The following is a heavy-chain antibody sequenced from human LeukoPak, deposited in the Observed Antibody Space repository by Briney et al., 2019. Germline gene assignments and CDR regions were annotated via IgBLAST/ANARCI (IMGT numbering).Heavy chain of an antibody. CDR1: GFTVSSNY. CDR3: ARGWEGLNWFDP. J-gene: IGHJ5*02. D-gene: IGHD1-26*01. V-gene: IGHV3-66*02. CDR2: IYSGGST. Sequence: PGGSLRLSCAASGFTVSSNYMSWVRQAPGKGLGWVSVIYSGGSTYYADSVKGRFTISRDNSKNTLYLQMNSLRAEDTAVYYCARGWEGLNWFDPWGQGTLVTVSS.